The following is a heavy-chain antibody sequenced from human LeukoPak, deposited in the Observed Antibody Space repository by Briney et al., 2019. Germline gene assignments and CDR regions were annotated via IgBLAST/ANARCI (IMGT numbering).Heavy chain of an antibody. V-gene: IGHV1-46*01. Sequence: ASVKVSCKASGYTFTSYYMHWVRQAPGQGLEWMGLINPSGGSTSYAQKFQGRVTMTRDTSTSTVYMELSSLRSADTAAYYCASQGSMVRGAHYYMDVWGKGTTVTVSS. CDR2: INPSGGST. CDR3: ASQGSMVRGAHYYMDV. D-gene: IGHD3-10*01. J-gene: IGHJ6*03. CDR1: GYTFTSYY.